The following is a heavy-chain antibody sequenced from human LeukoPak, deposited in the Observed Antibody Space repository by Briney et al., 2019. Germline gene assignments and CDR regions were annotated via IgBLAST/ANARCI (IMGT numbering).Heavy chain of an antibody. J-gene: IGHJ4*02. V-gene: IGHV4-39*07. CDR3: ARLTGVIWMGKFDY. Sequence: SETLSLTCTVSGGSISSGNYHWAWIRQPPGKGLECVGSIHHSGNAFYNSSLESRLSISVDTSKNQFSLKLSSVTAADTAVYYCARLTGVIWMGKFDYWGQGTLVTVSS. CDR2: IHHSGNA. CDR1: GGSISSGNYH. D-gene: IGHD3-10*01.